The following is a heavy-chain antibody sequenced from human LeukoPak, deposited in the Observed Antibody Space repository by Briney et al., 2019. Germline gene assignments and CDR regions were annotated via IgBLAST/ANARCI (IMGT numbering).Heavy chain of an antibody. J-gene: IGHJ5*02. CDR1: GYSFTSYW. CDR2: IDPSDSYT. CDR3: ARRSGGYSSSWYYDWFDP. D-gene: IGHD6-13*01. V-gene: IGHV5-10-1*01. Sequence: GESLKISCQGSGYSFTSYWISWVRQMPGQGLEWMGRIDPSDSYTNYSPSFQGHVTISADKSISTAYLQWSSLKASDTAMYYCARRSGGYSSSWYYDWFDPWGQGTLVTVSS.